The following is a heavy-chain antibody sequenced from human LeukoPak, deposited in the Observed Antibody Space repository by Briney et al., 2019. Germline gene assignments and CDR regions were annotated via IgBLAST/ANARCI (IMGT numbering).Heavy chain of an antibody. J-gene: IGHJ6*02. CDR2: ISYDGSNK. D-gene: IGHD3-10*01. V-gene: IGHV3-30*18. CDR1: GVTFSSYG. CDR3: AKDREEGFREFYYYYYYGMDV. Sequence: PGGSLRLSCAASGVTFSSYGMHWVRQAPGKGLEWVAVISYDGSNKYYADSVKGRFTISRDNSKNTLYLQMNSLRAEDTAVYYCAKDREEGFREFYYYYYYGMDVWGQGTTVTVSS.